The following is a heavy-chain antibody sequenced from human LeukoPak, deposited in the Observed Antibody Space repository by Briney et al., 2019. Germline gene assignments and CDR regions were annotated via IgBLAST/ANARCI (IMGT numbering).Heavy chain of an antibody. CDR3: ARQFLVGGSLSPFDH. J-gene: IGHJ4*02. Sequence: PEGSLRLSCVASGFTFTGYAFSWVRQTPGKGLEWVSTVTSVGPISYADSVKGRFTISRDTSNNTVSLQMNSLTVDDTALYFCARQFLVGGSLSPFDHWGQESLIAVST. V-gene: IGHV3-23*01. D-gene: IGHD1-26*01. CDR2: VTSVGPI. CDR1: GFTFTGYA.